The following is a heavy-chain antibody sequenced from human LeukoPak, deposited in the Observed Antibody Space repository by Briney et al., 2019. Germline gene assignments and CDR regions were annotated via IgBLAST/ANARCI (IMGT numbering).Heavy chain of an antibody. CDR2: MNPNSGNT. CDR3: ARGAGYCSGGSCYRDAFDI. J-gene: IGHJ3*02. D-gene: IGHD2-15*01. CDR1: GYTFTSYD. Sequence: ASVNVSCKASGYTFTSYDINWVRQATGQGLEWMGWMNPNSGNTGYAQKFQGRVTMTRNTSISTAYMELSSLGSEGTAVYYCARGAGYCSGGSCYRDAFDIWGQGTMVTVSS. V-gene: IGHV1-8*01.